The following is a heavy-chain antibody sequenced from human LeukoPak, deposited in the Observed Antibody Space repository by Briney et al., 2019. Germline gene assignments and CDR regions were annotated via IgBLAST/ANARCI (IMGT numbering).Heavy chain of an antibody. CDR1: GFTFSSYA. CDR2: ISGSGDST. CDR3: AKDRSLDGGNSNGYFDS. D-gene: IGHD2-21*02. V-gene: IGHV3-23*01. Sequence: GGSLRLSCAASGFTFSSYAMSWVRQAPGKGLEWVSAISGSGDSTYYADSVKGRFTISRDNSRNTLYLQMNSLRAEDTAVYYCAKDRSLDGGNSNGYFDSWGQGTLVTVSS. J-gene: IGHJ4*02.